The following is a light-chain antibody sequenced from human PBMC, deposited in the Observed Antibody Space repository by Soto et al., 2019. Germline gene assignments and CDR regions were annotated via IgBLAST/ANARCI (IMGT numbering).Light chain of an antibody. CDR2: EVI. CDR3: SSYSSGSTLLL. V-gene: IGLV2-14*01. CDR1: SSDIGRHDY. J-gene: IGLJ2*01. Sequence: QSVLTQPASVSGPPGQSITISCTGSSSDIGRHDYVSWYQHHPGKVPKVIIYEVIHRPSGGSNRFSGSKSGNTASLTISGLQAADEADYYCSSYSSGSTLLLFGGGTKVTVL.